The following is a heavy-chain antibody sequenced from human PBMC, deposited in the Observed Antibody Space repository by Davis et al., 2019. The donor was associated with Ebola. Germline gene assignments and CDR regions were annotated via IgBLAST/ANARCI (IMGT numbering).Heavy chain of an antibody. Sequence: MPSETLSLTCTVSGGSISSSSYYWGWIRQPPGKGLEWIGSIYYSGSTYYNPSLKSRVTISVDTSKNQFSLKLSSVTAADTAVYYCARGRGKWLRFYGMDVWGQGTTVTVSS. D-gene: IGHD5-12*01. V-gene: IGHV4-39*01. J-gene: IGHJ6*02. CDR2: IYYSGST. CDR1: GGSISSSSYY. CDR3: ARGRGKWLRFYGMDV.